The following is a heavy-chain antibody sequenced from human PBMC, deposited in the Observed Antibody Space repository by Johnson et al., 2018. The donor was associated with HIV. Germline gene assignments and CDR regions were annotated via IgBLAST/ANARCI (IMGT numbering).Heavy chain of an antibody. CDR3: ARGRSGILILDDAFDI. D-gene: IGHD1-14*01. CDR2: VSYDGSSK. Sequence: QVQLVESGGGVVQPGRSLRLSCATSGFTFSRFAMHWVRQAPGKGLEWVACVSYDGSSKYYAASVKGRFIISRDNSKNTLYLEMNIMRAEDTAVYYCARGRSGILILDDAFDIWGQGTMVTVSS. CDR1: GFTFSRFA. V-gene: IGHV3-30*14. J-gene: IGHJ3*02.